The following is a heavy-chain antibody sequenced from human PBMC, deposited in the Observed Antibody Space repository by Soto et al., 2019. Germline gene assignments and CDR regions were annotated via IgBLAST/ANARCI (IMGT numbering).Heavy chain of an antibody. V-gene: IGHV3-30*18. Sequence: QVQLVESGGGVVQPGRSLRLSCAASGFTFSSYGMHWVRQAPGKGLEWVAVISYDGSNKYYAGSVKGRFTISRDNSKNTLYLHMNSLRAEDTAVYYCAKDGTGSLWYYGMDVWGQGTTVTVSS. CDR1: GFTFSSYG. CDR2: ISYDGSNK. CDR3: AKDGTGSLWYYGMDV. D-gene: IGHD1-1*01. J-gene: IGHJ6*02.